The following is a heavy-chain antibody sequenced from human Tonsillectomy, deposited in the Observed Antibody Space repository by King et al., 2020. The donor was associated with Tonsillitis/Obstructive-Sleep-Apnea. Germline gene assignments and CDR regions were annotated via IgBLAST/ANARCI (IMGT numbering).Heavy chain of an antibody. D-gene: IGHD3-22*01. Sequence: QLQESGPGLVKPSETLSLTCTVSGGSISSYYWSWIRQPPGKGLEWIGYIYYSGSTNYNPSLKSRVTISVDTSKNQFSLKLSSLTAADTAVYYCARSTPFYYDSSGFYWGQGTLVTVSS. CDR1: GGSISSYY. J-gene: IGHJ4*02. CDR3: ARSTPFYYDSSGFY. V-gene: IGHV4-59*01. CDR2: IYYSGST.